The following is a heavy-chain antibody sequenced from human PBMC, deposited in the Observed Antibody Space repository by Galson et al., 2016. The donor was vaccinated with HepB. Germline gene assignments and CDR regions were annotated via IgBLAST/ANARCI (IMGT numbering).Heavy chain of an antibody. CDR1: GFTFNTLD. Sequence: SLRLSCAVSGFTFNTLDIYWVRQAPGKGLEWVAVIWFDGSNKYYADSVKGGFTISRDNSRNTLHLQMNSLRVEDPAVYYCARDRRGQYSGSAYRFFDSWGQGTLVTVSS. D-gene: IGHD1-26*01. J-gene: IGHJ4*02. V-gene: IGHV3-33*07. CDR3: ARDRRGQYSGSAYRFFDS. CDR2: IWFDGSNK.